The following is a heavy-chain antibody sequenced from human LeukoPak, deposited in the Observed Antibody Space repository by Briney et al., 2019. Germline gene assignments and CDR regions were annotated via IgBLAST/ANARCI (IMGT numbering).Heavy chain of an antibody. CDR2: INPSGGST. J-gene: IGHJ3*02. D-gene: IGHD3-22*01. CDR1: GYTFTSYY. CDR3: ASKDEARYYYDSSGYEDAFDI. Sequence: ASVKVSCKASGYTFTSYYMHWVRQAPGQGLEWMGIINPSGGSTSYAQKFQGRVTMTRDMSTSTVYMELSSLRSEDTAVYYCASKDEARYYYDSSGYEDAFDIWGQGTMVTVSS. V-gene: IGHV1-46*01.